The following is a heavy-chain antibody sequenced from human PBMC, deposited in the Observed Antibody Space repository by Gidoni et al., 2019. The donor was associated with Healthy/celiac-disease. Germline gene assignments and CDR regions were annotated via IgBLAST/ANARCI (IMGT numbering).Heavy chain of an antibody. CDR2: IYPGDSDT. D-gene: IGHD3-3*01. Sequence: EVQLVQSGAEVKKPGAPLKISCKGSGYSFTSYWIGWVRQMPGKGLEWMGIIYPGDSDTRYSPSFQGQVTISADKSISTAYLQWSSLKASDTAMYYCARHRQIDFWSGYYDDAFDIWGQGTMVTVSS. CDR1: GYSFTSYW. CDR3: ARHRQIDFWSGYYDDAFDI. V-gene: IGHV5-51*01. J-gene: IGHJ3*02.